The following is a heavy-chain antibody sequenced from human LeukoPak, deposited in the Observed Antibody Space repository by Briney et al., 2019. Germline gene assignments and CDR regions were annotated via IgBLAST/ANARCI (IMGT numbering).Heavy chain of an antibody. J-gene: IGHJ4*02. CDR2: IYSGGST. CDR3: AKWPAYYYDSSGYSENPRVFDY. V-gene: IGHV3-23*03. D-gene: IGHD3-22*01. CDR1: GFTFSSYA. Sequence: GGSLRLSCAASGFTFSSYAMSWVRQAPGKGLEWVSVIYSGGSTYYADSVKGRFTISRDNSKNTLYLQMNSLRAEDTAVYYCAKWPAYYYDSSGYSENPRVFDYWGQGTLVTVSS.